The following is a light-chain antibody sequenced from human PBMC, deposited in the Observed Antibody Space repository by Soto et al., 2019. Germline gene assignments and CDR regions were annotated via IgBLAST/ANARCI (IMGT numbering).Light chain of an antibody. CDR1: QSINIY. CDR2: GAS. J-gene: IGKJ2*01. CDR3: QQSYRSPYT. Sequence: IQMTQSPSSLSASVGDSVTVTCRASQSINIYLNWYQQKPGKAPTRLIYGASSWQSGVPSRFNGGGPRTDFPLTISSLQPEDFDTYSCQQSYRSPYTFGQGTKLEIK. V-gene: IGKV1-39*01.